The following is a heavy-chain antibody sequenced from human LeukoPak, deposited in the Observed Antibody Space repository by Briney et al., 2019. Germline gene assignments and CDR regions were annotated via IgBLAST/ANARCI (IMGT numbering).Heavy chain of an antibody. D-gene: IGHD2-2*01. CDR3: ARDTDCSSTSCPFDY. J-gene: IGHJ4*02. Sequence: SVKVSCKASGGTFSSYAISWVRQAPGQGLEWMGGIIPNFGTANYAQKFQGRVTITADESTSTAYMELSSLRSEDTAVYYCARDTDCSSTSCPFDYWGQGTLVTVSS. CDR2: IIPNFGTA. V-gene: IGHV1-69*13. CDR1: GGTFSSYA.